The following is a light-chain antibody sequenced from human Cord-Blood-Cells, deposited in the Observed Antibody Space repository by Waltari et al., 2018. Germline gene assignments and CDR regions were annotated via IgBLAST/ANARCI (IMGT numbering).Light chain of an antibody. CDR2: ATS. Sequence: DIQMTQSPSSLSASVGDRVTITCRASQSISSYLNWYQQKPGKAPKLLIYATSSLQSGVPYRFSGSGSGTDFTLTISSLQPEDCATYYCQQSYSTPYTFGQGTKLEIK. V-gene: IGKV1-39*01. CDR3: QQSYSTPYT. CDR1: QSISSY. J-gene: IGKJ2*01.